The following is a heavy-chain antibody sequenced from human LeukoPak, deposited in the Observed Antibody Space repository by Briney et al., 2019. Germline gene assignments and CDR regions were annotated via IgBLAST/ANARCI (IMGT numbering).Heavy chain of an antibody. V-gene: IGHV4-4*07. J-gene: IGHJ3*02. CDR1: GGSISSYY. CDR3: ARTFWSGFGDAFDI. CDR2: IYTSGST. Sequence: SSETLSLTCTVSGGSISSYYWSWIRQPAGKGLEWIGRIYTSGSTNYNPSLKGRVTMSVDTSKNQFSLKLSSVTAADTAVYYCARTFWSGFGDAFDIWGQGTMVTVSS. D-gene: IGHD3-3*01.